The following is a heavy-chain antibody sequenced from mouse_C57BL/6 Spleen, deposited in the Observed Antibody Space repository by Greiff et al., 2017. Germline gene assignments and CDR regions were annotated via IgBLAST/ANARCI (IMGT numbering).Heavy chain of an antibody. J-gene: IGHJ2*01. CDR1: GFTFSSYA. CDR3: AQTAHATFDY. V-gene: IGHV5-4*03. CDR2: ISDGGSYT. D-gene: IGHD3-2*02. Sequence: EVKLMESGGGLVKPGGSLKLSCAASGFTFSSYAMSWVRQTPEKRLEWVATISDGGSYTYYPDNVKGRFTISRDNAKNNLYLQMSHLKSEDTAMYYCAQTAHATFDYWCQGTTLTVSS.